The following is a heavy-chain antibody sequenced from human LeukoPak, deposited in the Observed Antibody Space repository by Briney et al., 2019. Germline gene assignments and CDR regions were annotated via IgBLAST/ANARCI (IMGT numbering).Heavy chain of an antibody. CDR1: GVSIRSYY. D-gene: IGHD3-3*01. V-gene: IGHV4-59*06. CDR2: IYYSGST. Sequence: PSETLSLTCTVSGVSIRSYYWSWIRQPPGKGLEWIGYIYYSGSTYYNPSLKSRVTISVDTSKNQFSLKLSSVTAADTAVYYCAREIYDFWSGYFHTFDPWGQGTLVTVSS. CDR3: AREIYDFWSGYFHTFDP. J-gene: IGHJ5*02.